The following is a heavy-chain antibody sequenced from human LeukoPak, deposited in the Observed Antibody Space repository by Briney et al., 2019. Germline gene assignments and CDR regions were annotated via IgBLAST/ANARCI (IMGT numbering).Heavy chain of an antibody. V-gene: IGHV3-53*01. CDR3: ARAKPKNMVRGLIMRRESRYYFDY. CDR2: IYSGGST. J-gene: IGHJ4*02. D-gene: IGHD3-10*01. CDR1: GFTVTTTY. Sequence: GGSLRLSCAASGFTVTTTYVSWVRQAPGKGLEWVSVIYSGGSTYYGDSVKGRFIMSRDNSKNTLYLQMNSLRAEDTAVYYCARAKPKNMVRGLIMRRESRYYFDYWGQGTLVTVSS.